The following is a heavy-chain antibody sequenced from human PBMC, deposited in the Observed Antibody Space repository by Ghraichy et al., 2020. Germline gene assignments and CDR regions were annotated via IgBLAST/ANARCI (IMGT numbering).Heavy chain of an antibody. V-gene: IGHV4-4*07. J-gene: IGHJ4*02. D-gene: IGHD6-13*01. CDR1: GGSISSYY. CDR3: ARDGSTGAAVLFDY. CDR2: IYTSGST. Sequence: SETLSLTCTVSGGSISSYYWSWIRQPAGKGLEWIGRIYTSGSTNYNPSLKSRVTMSVDTSKNQFSLKLSSVTAADTAVYYCARDGSTGAAVLFDYWGQGTLVTVSS.